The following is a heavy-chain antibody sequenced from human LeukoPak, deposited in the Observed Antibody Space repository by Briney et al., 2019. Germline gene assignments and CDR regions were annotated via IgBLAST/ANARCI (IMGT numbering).Heavy chain of an antibody. D-gene: IGHD2-15*01. V-gene: IGHV4-39*01. CDR1: GGSISSDNYY. CDR3: ARLLYCSGGSCYPFDY. Sequence: SETLSLTCTVSGGSISSDNYYWGWIRQPPGKGLEWIGSIYYSGTTYYNPSLKSRVTISVDTSKNQFSLKLSSVTAADTAVYYCARLLYCSGGSCYPFDYWGQGTLVTVSS. CDR2: IYYSGTT. J-gene: IGHJ4*02.